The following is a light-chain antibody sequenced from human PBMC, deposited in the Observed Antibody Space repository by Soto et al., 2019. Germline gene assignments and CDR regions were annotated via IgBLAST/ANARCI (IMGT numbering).Light chain of an antibody. Sequence: QSALTQPPSASGSPGQSVTISCTGTSSDVGNYNSVSWYQQHPGKAPKLMIFDVSRRPSGVPHRFSGSKSGNTASLTVFGLQPEDEADYYCCSYSNSNDLVFGGGTKLTVL. J-gene: IGLJ3*02. V-gene: IGLV2-8*01. CDR3: CSYSNSNDLV. CDR1: SSDVGNYNS. CDR2: DVS.